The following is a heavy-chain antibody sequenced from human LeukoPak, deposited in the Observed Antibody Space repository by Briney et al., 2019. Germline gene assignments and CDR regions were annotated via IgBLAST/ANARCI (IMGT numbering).Heavy chain of an antibody. J-gene: IGHJ5*02. V-gene: IGHV4-59*11. Sequence: QASETLSLTCTVSGGSISSHYWSWIRQPPGKGLEWIGYIYYSGSTNYNPSLKSRVTISVDTSKNQFSLKLSSVTAADTAVYYCARENEGPFRFDPWGQGTLVTVSS. CDR1: GGSISSHY. D-gene: IGHD1-1*01. CDR2: IYYSGST. CDR3: ARENEGPFRFDP.